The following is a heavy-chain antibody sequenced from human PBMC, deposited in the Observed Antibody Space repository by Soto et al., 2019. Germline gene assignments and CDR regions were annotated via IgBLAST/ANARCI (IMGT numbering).Heavy chain of an antibody. CDR3: ARVQTRHGVGSNWFDP. Sequence: ASVKVSCKASGYTFTSYGISWVRQAPGQGLEWMGWISAYNGNTNYAQKLQGRVTMTTDTSTSTAYMELRSLRSDDTAVYYCARVQTRHGVGSNWFDPWGQGTLVTVSS. D-gene: IGHD3-10*01. CDR1: GYTFTSYG. CDR2: ISAYNGNT. V-gene: IGHV1-18*01. J-gene: IGHJ5*02.